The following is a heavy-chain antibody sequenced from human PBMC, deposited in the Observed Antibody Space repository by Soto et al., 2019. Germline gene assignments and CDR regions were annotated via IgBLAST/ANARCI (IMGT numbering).Heavy chain of an antibody. CDR1: GFTFSSYS. Sequence: EVQLVESGGGLVKPGGSLRLSCAASGFTFSSYSMNWVRQAPGKGLEWVSSISSSSSSIYYADSMKGRFTISRDNAKNSLYLQMNSLRAEDTAVYYCARDQSQSVSGDYYYMDVWGKGTTVTVSS. J-gene: IGHJ6*03. V-gene: IGHV3-21*01. CDR2: ISSSSSSI. CDR3: ARDQSQSVSGDYYYMDV.